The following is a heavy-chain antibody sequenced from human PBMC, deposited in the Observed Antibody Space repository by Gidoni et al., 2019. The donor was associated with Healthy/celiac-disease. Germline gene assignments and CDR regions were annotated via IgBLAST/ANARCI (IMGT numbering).Heavy chain of an antibody. V-gene: IGHV1-18*01. CDR2: ISAYYDNT. CDR3: ARSLYSTPDP. Sequence: QVQLVQSGAEVKKPGAAVKVPCKASGYTFTRYGISWVRQAPGHGLEWMGWISAYYDNTNYAQKLQCRFTMTTDTSTSTAYMELRSVRSDGTAVYYCARSLYSTPDPWGQGTLVTVSS. J-gene: IGHJ5*02. CDR1: GYTFTRYG. D-gene: IGHD6-13*01.